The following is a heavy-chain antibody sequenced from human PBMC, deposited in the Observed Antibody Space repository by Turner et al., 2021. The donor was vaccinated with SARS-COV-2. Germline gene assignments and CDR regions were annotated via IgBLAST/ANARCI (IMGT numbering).Heavy chain of an antibody. Sequence: EVQLVVSGGGLVMPGASLRLSRAASGFTFSCYSMNWVRQAPGKGLEWVSSITCSSGNIYYADSVKGRFTISRDNAKTAQYLQMNSLRAEDTAVYYCAIVFPTDSSVWDRYYYYDGMDVWGQGTTVTVSS. CDR3: AIVFPTDSSVWDRYYYYDGMDV. V-gene: IGHV3-21*01. CDR2: ITCSSGNI. J-gene: IGHJ6*02. CDR1: GFTFSCYS. D-gene: IGHD6-19*01.